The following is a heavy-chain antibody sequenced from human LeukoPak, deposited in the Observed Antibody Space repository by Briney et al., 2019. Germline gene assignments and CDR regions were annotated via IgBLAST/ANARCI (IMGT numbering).Heavy chain of an antibody. D-gene: IGHD1-7*01. CDR3: AKDGWAAELELYAFDI. V-gene: IGHV3-66*01. J-gene: IGHJ3*02. CDR1: GFTVSSNY. Sequence: GGSLRLSCAASGFTVSSNYMSWVRQAPGKGLEWVSVIYSGGSTYYADSVKGRFTISRDNSKNTLYLQMNSLRAEDTAVYYCAKDGWAAELELYAFDIWGQGTMVTVSS. CDR2: IYSGGST.